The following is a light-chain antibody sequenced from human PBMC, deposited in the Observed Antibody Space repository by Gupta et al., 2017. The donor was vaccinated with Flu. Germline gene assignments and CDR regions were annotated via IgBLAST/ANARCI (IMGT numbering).Light chain of an antibody. CDR1: SSDVGGYNY. V-gene: IGLV2-8*01. CDR2: DVN. Sequence: SALTQPPSASGSPGQSVTISCTGTSSDVGGYNYVSWYQQHPGKAHKLMIYDVNKRPSGVPDRFSGSRSGNTASLTVSGPQADDESDYYCTSYAGSNIWVFGGGTKLTVL. J-gene: IGLJ2*01. CDR3: TSYAGSNIWV.